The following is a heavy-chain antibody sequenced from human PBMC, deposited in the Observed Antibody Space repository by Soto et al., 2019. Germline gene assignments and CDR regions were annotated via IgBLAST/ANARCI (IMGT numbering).Heavy chain of an antibody. V-gene: IGHV4-34*01. CDR3: ARGSLVVPAAMNWFDP. Sequence: SETLSLTCAVYGGSFSGYYWSWIRQPPGKGLEWIGEINHSGSTNYNPSLKSRVTISVDTSKNQFSLKLSSVTAADTAVYYCARGSLVVPAAMNWFDPWGQGTLVTVSS. J-gene: IGHJ5*02. D-gene: IGHD2-2*01. CDR1: GGSFSGYY. CDR2: INHSGST.